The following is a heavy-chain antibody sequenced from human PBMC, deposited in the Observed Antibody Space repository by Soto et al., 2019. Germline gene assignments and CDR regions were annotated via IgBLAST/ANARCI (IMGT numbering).Heavy chain of an antibody. J-gene: IGHJ6*02. D-gene: IGHD3-22*01. CDR2: INPNSGGT. V-gene: IGHV1-2*02. CDR1: GYTFTGYY. Sequence: ASVKVSCKASGYTFTGYYMHWVRQAPGQGLEWMGWINPNSGGTNYAQKFQGRVTMTRDTSISTAYMELSRLRSDDTAVYYCARDRSRYYDSSGYPRGDYYYYGMDVWGQGTTVTVSS. CDR3: ARDRSRYYDSSGYPRGDYYYYGMDV.